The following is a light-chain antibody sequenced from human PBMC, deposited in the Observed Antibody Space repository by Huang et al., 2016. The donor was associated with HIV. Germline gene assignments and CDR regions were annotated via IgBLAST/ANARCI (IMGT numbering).Light chain of an antibody. Sequence: EIVLTQSPGTLSLSPGERATLSCRASQSVTRTSLAWYQQKPGQAPRLLIYGASSRATGIPDRFSGSGSGTDFTLTISRLEPEDFAVYLCQQYGSSLWTFGQGTKVEIK. J-gene: IGKJ1*01. CDR2: GAS. CDR1: QSVTRTS. CDR3: QQYGSSLWT. V-gene: IGKV3-20*01.